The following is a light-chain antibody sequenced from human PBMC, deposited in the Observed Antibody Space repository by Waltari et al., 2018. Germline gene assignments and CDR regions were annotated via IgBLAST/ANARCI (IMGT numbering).Light chain of an antibody. V-gene: IGLV3-10*01. J-gene: IGLJ2*01. Sequence: SNELTQPPSVSVSPGQTARITCSGDALSRKYAYWCQQKSGQAPVLVIYEDTNRPSGRRERFSGSNAGRMATRTISGPQVDDEAAYYCYTTDSSGNPIFGGGTKLTVL. CDR3: YTTDSSGNPI. CDR1: ALSRKY. CDR2: EDT.